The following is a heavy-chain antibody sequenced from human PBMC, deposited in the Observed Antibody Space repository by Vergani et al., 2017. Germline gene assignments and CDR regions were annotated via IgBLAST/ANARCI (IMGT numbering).Heavy chain of an antibody. V-gene: IGHV4-38-2*02. CDR3: ARACPVAAAGTDNNWFDP. CDR1: GYSISSGYY. CDR2: INHSGST. J-gene: IGHJ5*02. D-gene: IGHD6-13*01. Sequence: QVQLQESGPGLVKPSETLSLTCTVSGYSISSGYYWSWIRQPPGKGLEWIGEINHSGSTNYNPSLKSRVTISVDTSKNQFSLKLSSVTAADTAVYYCARACPVAAAGTDNNWFDPWGQGTLVTVSS.